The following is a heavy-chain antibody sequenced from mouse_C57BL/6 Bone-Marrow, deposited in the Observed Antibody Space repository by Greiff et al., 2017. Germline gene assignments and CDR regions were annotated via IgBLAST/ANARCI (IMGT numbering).Heavy chain of an antibody. CDR3: ARRRAYSHYGGFFAY. D-gene: IGHD1-1*01. CDR2: IYPGSGST. Sequence: QVQLQQPGAELVKPGASVKMSCKASGYTFTSYWITWVKQRPGQGLEWIGVIYPGSGSTNYNEKFKSKATLTVDTSSSTAYMQLSSLTSEDSAVYYCARRRAYSHYGGFFAYWGQGTLVTGSA. V-gene: IGHV1-55*01. J-gene: IGHJ3*01. CDR1: GYTFTSYW.